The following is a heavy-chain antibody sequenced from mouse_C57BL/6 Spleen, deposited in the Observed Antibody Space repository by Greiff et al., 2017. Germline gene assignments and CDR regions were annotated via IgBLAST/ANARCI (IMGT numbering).Heavy chain of an antibody. CDR1: GYAFTNYL. Sequence: QVQLQQSGAELVRPGTSVTVSCKASGYAFTNYLIEWVKQRPGQGLEWIGVINPGSGGTNYNEKFKGKATLTADKSSSTAYMQLSSLTSEDSAVYFCARDGFVWGQGTSVTVSS. CDR3: ARDGFV. V-gene: IGHV1-54*01. J-gene: IGHJ4*01. CDR2: INPGSGGT.